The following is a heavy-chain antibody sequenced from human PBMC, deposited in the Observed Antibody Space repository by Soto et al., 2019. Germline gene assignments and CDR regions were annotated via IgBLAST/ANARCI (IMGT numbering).Heavy chain of an antibody. CDR3: ARTTMADY. CDR2: IYYSGST. D-gene: IGHD5-12*01. Sequence: SETLSLTCTVSGGSISSYYWSWIRQPPGKGLEWIGYIYYSGSTNYNPSLKSRVTISVDTSKNQFSLKLSSVTAADTAVYYCARTTMADYWGQGTLVTVSS. CDR1: GGSISSYY. J-gene: IGHJ4*02. V-gene: IGHV4-59*01.